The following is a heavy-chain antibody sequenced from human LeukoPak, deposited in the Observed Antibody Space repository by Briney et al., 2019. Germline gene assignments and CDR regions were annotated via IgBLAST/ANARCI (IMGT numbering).Heavy chain of an antibody. J-gene: IGHJ4*02. Sequence: ASVKVSCKASGCTFTGYYMHWVRQAPGQGLEWMGWINPNSGGTNYAQKFRGRVTMTRDTSISTAYMELSRLRSDDTAVYYCARGIRIVVVPAAIRFDYWGQGTLVTVSS. CDR2: INPNSGGT. V-gene: IGHV1-2*02. CDR3: ARGIRIVVVPAAIRFDY. D-gene: IGHD2-2*02. CDR1: GCTFTGYY.